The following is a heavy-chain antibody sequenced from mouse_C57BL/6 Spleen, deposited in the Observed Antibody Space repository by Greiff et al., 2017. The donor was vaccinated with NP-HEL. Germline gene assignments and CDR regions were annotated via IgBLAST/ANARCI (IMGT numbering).Heavy chain of an antibody. D-gene: IGHD1-1*01. Sequence: QVQLQQSGPELVKPGASVKISCKASGYAFSSSWMNWVQQRPGKGLEWIGRIYPGDGDTNYNGKFKGKATLTADKSSSTAYMQLSSLTSEDSAVYFCAKTTGYFDVWGTGTTVTVSS. V-gene: IGHV1-82*01. CDR3: AKTTGYFDV. J-gene: IGHJ1*03. CDR2: IYPGDGDT. CDR1: GYAFSSSW.